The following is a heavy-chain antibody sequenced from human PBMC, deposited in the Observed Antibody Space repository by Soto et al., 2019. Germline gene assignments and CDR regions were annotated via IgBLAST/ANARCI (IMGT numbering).Heavy chain of an antibody. CDR3: STRAYDTNGYYRFDP. D-gene: IGHD3-22*01. J-gene: IGHJ5*01. V-gene: IGHV4-34*01. CDR1: GGSFSGHS. Sequence: WETLSITCAVYGGSFSGHSWTWIRQSPGKGLEWIGDINHSGRVNYSPSLKSRVTISLDTSKNQFSLTLSAVTAADTAMYYCSTRAYDTNGYYRFDPWGQGTLVTVSS. CDR2: INHSGRV.